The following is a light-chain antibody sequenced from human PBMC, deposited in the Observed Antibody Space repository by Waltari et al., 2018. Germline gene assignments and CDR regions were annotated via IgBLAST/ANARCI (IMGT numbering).Light chain of an antibody. J-gene: IGKJ1*01. V-gene: IGKV1-5*03. CDR1: QSISTW. CDR3: QQYYSYPS. CDR2: KAS. Sequence: DIQMTQVPSTLSASAGDRVTITCRASQSISTWLAWYQQKPGKAPNLLIYKASTLQSGVPSRFSGSGSRTEFTLSISSLHPDDFATYFCQQYYSYPSFGQGTKVEIK.